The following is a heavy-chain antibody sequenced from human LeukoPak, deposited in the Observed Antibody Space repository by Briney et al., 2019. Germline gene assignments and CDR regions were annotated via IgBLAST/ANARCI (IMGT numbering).Heavy chain of an antibody. D-gene: IGHD3-10*01. V-gene: IGHV3-49*04. CDR2: IRSKAYGGTT. J-gene: IGHJ4*02. CDR1: GFTFGDYA. Sequence: GGSLRLSCTASGFTFGDYAMSWVRQAPGKGLEWVGFIRSKAYGGTTEYAASVKGRFTISRDDSKSIAYLQMNSLKNRDKTRFYFTKAPAGWYCSGSYYFGYWGQGTLVTVSS. CDR3: TKAPAGWYCSGSYYFGY.